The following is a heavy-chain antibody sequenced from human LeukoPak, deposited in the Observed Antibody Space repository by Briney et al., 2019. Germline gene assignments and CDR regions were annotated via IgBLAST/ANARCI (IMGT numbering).Heavy chain of an antibody. D-gene: IGHD3-22*01. Sequence: GGSLRLSCAASGFTFSSYWMSWVRQAPGKGLEWVANINQDGSEKYYVDSVKGRFTISRDNAKNSLFLQMNSLRADDTAVYYCARKSITMIVVVTWGQGTLVTVSS. CDR2: INQDGSEK. J-gene: IGHJ5*02. CDR1: GFTFSSYW. V-gene: IGHV3-7*03. CDR3: ARKSITMIVVVT.